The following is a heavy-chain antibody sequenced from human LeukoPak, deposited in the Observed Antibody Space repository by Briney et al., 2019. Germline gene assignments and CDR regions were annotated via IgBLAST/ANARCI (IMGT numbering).Heavy chain of an antibody. V-gene: IGHV3-23*01. J-gene: IGHJ4*02. CDR2: ISGSGGST. CDR1: GFTFSSYA. D-gene: IGHD3-22*01. Sequence: PGGSLRLSCVASGFTFSSYAMSWVRQAPGKGLEWVSVISGSGGSTYYADFVKGRFTISRDNSKNTLFLQLNSLRAEDTARYYCAKGSKTFYYDSSGGWGQGTLVTVSS. CDR3: AKGSKTFYYDSSGG.